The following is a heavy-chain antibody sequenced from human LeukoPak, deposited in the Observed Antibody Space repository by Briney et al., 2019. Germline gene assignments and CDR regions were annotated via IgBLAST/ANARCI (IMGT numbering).Heavy chain of an antibody. CDR3: ATVPYGDYAFDI. D-gene: IGHD4-17*01. J-gene: IGHJ3*02. CDR2: FDPEDGET. CDR1: GYTLTELS. V-gene: IGHV1-24*01. Sequence: ASVKVSCKVSGYTLTELSTHWVRQAPGKGLEWMGGFDPEDGETIYAQKFQGRVTMTEDTSTDTAYMELSSLRSEDTAVYYCATVPYGDYAFDIWGQGTMVTVSS.